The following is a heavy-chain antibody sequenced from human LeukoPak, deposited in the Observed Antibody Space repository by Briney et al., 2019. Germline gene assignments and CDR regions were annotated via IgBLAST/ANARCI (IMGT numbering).Heavy chain of an antibody. CDR3: ARRFFAHGSSGHDAFDI. D-gene: IGHD6-6*01. CDR2: IYPGDSDT. V-gene: IGHV5-51*01. J-gene: IGHJ3*02. CDR1: GYSITSYW. Sequence: GESLKISCKGSGYSITSYWIGWVRQMPGKGLEWMGIIYPGDSDTRYSPSFQGQVTISADKSIGTAYLQWSSLKASDTAMYYCARRFFAHGSSGHDAFDIWGQGTMVTFSS.